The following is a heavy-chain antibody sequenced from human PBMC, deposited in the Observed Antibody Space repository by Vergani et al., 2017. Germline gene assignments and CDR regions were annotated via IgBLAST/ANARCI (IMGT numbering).Heavy chain of an antibody. CDR3: ARGGGWLRLLGAFDI. D-gene: IGHD5-12*01. CDR2: INHSGST. CDR1: GGSFSGYY. V-gene: IGHV4-34*01. Sequence: QVQLQQWGAGLLKPSETLSLTCAVYGGSFSGYYWSWIRQPPGKGLEWIGEINHSGSTNYNPSLKSRVTISVDTSKNQFSLKLSSVTAADTAVYYCARGGGWLRLLGAFDIWGQGTMVTVSS. J-gene: IGHJ3*02.